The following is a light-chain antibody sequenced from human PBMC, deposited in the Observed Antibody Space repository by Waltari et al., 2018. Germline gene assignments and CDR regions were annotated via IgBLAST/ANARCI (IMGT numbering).Light chain of an antibody. CDR2: KAN. V-gene: IGLV8-61*01. Sequence: QTVVTQEPSLSVSPGGTVTLTCALSSGSLSTTSYATWYQQTPGQAPRTCVDKANARSSGVPDRFSGSILGNTAALTITGAQADDESDYYCALYMGSGIWVFGGGTRLTVL. CDR3: ALYMGSGIWV. CDR1: SGSLSTTSY. J-gene: IGLJ3*02.